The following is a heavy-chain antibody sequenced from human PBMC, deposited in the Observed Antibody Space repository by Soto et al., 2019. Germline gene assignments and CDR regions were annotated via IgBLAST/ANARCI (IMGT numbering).Heavy chain of an antibody. V-gene: IGHV4-34*01. CDR1: GGSFSGYY. J-gene: IGHJ4*02. D-gene: IGHD4-17*01. Sequence: QVQLQQWGAGLLKPSETLSLTCAVYGGSFSGYYWSWIRQPPGKGLEWIGVINHSGSTNYNPSLKSRVTISVDTSKNQFSLKLSSVTAADTAVYYCARGLTVTLRLHGGYFDYCGQGTLVTVSS. CDR3: ARGLTVTLRLHGGYFDY. CDR2: INHSGST.